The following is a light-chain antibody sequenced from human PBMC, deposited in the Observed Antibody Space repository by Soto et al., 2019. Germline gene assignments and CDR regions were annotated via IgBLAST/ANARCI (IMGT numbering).Light chain of an antibody. CDR1: QSVSSSY. J-gene: IGKJ4*01. Sequence: EIVLTQSPGTLSLSPGERATLSCRASQSVSSSYLAWYQQKPGQAPRLLTYGASSRATGIPDRFSGSGSGTDFTLTISRLEPEDFAVYYCQPYGSSPQLTFGGGTKVDIK. CDR3: QPYGSSPQLT. V-gene: IGKV3-20*01. CDR2: GAS.